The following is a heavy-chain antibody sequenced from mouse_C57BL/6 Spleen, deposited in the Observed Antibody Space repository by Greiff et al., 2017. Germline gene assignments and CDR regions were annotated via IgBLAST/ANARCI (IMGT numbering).Heavy chain of an antibody. CDR1: GYTFTSYW. V-gene: IGHV1-50*01. Sequence: QVQLQQPGAELVKPGASVKLSCKASGYTFTSYWMQWVKQRPGQGLEWIGEIDPSDSYTNYNQKFKGKATLTVDTSSRTAYMQRSSLPSEDSAVYYCARSGGGYGGQWTTLTVSS. D-gene: IGHD4-1*01. CDR2: IDPSDSYT. CDR3: ARSGGGY. J-gene: IGHJ2*01.